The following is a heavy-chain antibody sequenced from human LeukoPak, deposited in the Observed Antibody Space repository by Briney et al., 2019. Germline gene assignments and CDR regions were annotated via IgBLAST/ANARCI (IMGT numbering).Heavy chain of an antibody. J-gene: IGHJ4*02. Sequence: PSETLSLTCTVSGGSISSSSYYWGWIRQPPGKGLEWIGSIYYSGSTYYNPSLKSRVTISVDTSKNQFSLKLSSVTAADTAVYYCAIRETRYYYDSSGYFDYWGQGTLVTVSS. D-gene: IGHD3-22*01. CDR2: IYYSGST. CDR3: AIRETRYYYDSSGYFDY. V-gene: IGHV4-39*01. CDR1: GGSISSSSYY.